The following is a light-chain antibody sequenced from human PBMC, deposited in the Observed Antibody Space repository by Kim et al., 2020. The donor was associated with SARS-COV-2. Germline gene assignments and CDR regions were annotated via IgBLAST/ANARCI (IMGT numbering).Light chain of an antibody. V-gene: IGKV1-8*01. Sequence: AIRMTQSPSSLSASTGDRVTITCRASQGISSYLAWYQQKPGKAPKLLIYAASTLQSGVPSRFSGGGSGTDFTLTISCLQSEDFATYYCQQYYTYPSFGQGTKVEIK. CDR2: AAS. CDR3: QQYYTYPS. CDR1: QGISSY. J-gene: IGKJ1*01.